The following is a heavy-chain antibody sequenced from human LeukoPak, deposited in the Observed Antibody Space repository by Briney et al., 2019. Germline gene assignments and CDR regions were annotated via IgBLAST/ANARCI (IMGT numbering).Heavy chain of an antibody. CDR1: GFTFSSYT. J-gene: IGHJ4*02. V-gene: IGHV3-21*01. CDR2: ISSSSSYI. CDR3: ARVAAGYYFDY. D-gene: IGHD6-13*01. Sequence: GGSLRLSCAASGFTFSSYTTNWVRQAPGKGLEWVSSISSSSSYIYYADSVKGRFTISRDNAKNSLYLQMNSLRAEDTAVYYCARVAAGYYFDYWGQGTLVTVSS.